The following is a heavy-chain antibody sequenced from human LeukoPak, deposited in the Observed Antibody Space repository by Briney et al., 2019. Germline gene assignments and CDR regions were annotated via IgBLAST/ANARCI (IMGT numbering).Heavy chain of an antibody. Sequence: SETLSLTCTVSGGSISSYYWSWIRQPAGKGLEWIGRIYTSGSTNYNPSLKSRVTMSVDTSKNQFSLKLSSVTAADTAVYYCARINNPGLGYDSSGLDYWGQGTLVTVSS. J-gene: IGHJ4*02. CDR2: IYTSGST. D-gene: IGHD3-22*01. V-gene: IGHV4-4*07. CDR3: ARINNPGLGYDSSGLDY. CDR1: GGSISSYY.